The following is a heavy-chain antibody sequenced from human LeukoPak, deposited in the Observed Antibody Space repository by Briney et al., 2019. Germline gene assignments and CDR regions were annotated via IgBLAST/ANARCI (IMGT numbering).Heavy chain of an antibody. V-gene: IGHV3-23*01. D-gene: IGHD3-22*01. CDR3: AKDRPNYYGSNGHYYRRDGDY. Sequence: GGSLRLSCAASGFTFSIYAMSWVRQTPGKGLEWVSSISGSGDLTYHADSVRGRFTISRDDSQNTLYLQMNSLRAGDTAIYYCAKDRPNYYGSNGHYYRRDGDYWGQGTLVTVSS. CDR2: ISGSGDLT. J-gene: IGHJ4*02. CDR1: GFTFSIYA.